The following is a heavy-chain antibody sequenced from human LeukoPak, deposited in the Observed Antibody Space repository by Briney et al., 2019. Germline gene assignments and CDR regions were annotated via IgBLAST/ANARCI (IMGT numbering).Heavy chain of an antibody. CDR2: IYYSGST. J-gene: IGHJ5*02. D-gene: IGHD3-10*01. CDR3: ARQREDYGSGGPNEFDP. V-gene: IGHV4-39*01. Sequence: PSETLSLTCTVSGVSISSSNSYWGWIRQPPGKGLEWIGSIYYSGSTYYNPSLKSRVTISVDTSKNQFSLKLSSVTAADTAVYYCARQREDYGSGGPNEFDPWGQGTPVTVSS. CDR1: GVSISSSNSY.